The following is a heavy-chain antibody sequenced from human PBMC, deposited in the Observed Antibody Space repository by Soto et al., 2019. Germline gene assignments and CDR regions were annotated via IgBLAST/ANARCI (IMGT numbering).Heavy chain of an antibody. V-gene: IGHV3-23*01. Sequence: PVGSLRLSCATSGFTFNTYGMAWVRQAPVKVLAWVSAILGTGDRVSYVDSVKVRFTTSRDNSKNTLYLQMNSLRADDTAIYYCAKYFNTGPSSTYDSWGQGTLVPVSS. D-gene: IGHD1-1*01. J-gene: IGHJ4*02. CDR2: ILGTGDRV. CDR1: GFTFNTYG. CDR3: AKYFNTGPSSTYDS.